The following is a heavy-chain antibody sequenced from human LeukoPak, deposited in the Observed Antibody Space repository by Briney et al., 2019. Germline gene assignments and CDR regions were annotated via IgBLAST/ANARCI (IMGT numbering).Heavy chain of an antibody. CDR1: GSTFSSYG. J-gene: IGHJ5*02. CDR3: AKDTTPPKAGFDP. V-gene: IGHV3-30*02. Sequence: GGSLRLSCAASGSTFSSYGMHWVRQAPGKGLEWVALIRYDGSNKYYADSVKGRFTISRDNSKNTLYLQMNSLRAEDTAVYYCAKDTTPPKAGFDPWGQGTLVTVSS. CDR2: IRYDGSNK. D-gene: IGHD1-14*01.